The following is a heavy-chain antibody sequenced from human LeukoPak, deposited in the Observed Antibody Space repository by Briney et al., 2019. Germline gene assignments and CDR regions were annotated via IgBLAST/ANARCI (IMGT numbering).Heavy chain of an antibody. CDR3: ARFSSIAAAFDY. J-gene: IGHJ4*02. CDR2: IYYGGST. D-gene: IGHD6-13*01. Sequence: PSETLSLTCAVSGGSINSSSYYWGWIRQPPGKGLEWIGSIYYGGSTYYNPSLKSRVTISVDMSKNQFSLKLSSVTAADTAVYYCARFSSIAAAFDYWGQGTLVTVSS. CDR1: GGSINSSSYY. V-gene: IGHV4-39*07.